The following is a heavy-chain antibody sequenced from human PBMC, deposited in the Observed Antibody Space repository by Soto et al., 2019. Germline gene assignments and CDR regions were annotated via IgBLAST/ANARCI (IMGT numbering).Heavy chain of an antibody. D-gene: IGHD3-16*01. Sequence: PSETLSLTCTVSGGSISSGGYYWSWLRQHPGKGLEWIGYIYHSGSTYYNPSLKSRVTISLDTSKNQFSLKLSSVTAADTAVYYCARAELRPSFDPWVQGTLVT. CDR1: GGSISSGGYY. V-gene: IGHV4-31*03. J-gene: IGHJ5*02. CDR2: IYHSGST. CDR3: ARAELRPSFDP.